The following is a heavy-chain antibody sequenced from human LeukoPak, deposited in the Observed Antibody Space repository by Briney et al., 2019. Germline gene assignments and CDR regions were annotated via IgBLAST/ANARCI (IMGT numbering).Heavy chain of an antibody. Sequence: PSETLSLTCTVSGGSISSYYWSWIRQPPGKGLEWIGYIYYSGSTNYNPSLKSRVTISVDTSKNQFSLKLSSVTAADTAVYYCARLPYYGDYVWWFDPWGQGTLVTVSS. CDR1: GGSISSYY. V-gene: IGHV4-59*08. J-gene: IGHJ5*02. CDR2: IYYSGST. D-gene: IGHD4-17*01. CDR3: ARLPYYGDYVWWFDP.